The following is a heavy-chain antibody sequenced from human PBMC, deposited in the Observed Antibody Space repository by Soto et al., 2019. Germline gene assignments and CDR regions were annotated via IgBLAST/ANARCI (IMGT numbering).Heavy chain of an antibody. CDR1: GFTFRNFV. J-gene: IGHJ4*02. D-gene: IGHD3-16*01. Sequence: EVQLLESGGGLVQPGGSLRVSCAASGFTFRNFVMSWVRQAPGKGLEWVSAIRGSGGETFYADSVKGRFTISRDNSRNTLYLQMNRLRDEDTALYFCAQDRGWGGVSPSHDYWGRGTLVTVSS. CDR3: AQDRGWGGVSPSHDY. CDR2: IRGSGGET. V-gene: IGHV3-23*01.